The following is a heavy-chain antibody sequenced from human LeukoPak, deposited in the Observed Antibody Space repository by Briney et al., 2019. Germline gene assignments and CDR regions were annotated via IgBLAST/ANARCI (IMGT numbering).Heavy chain of an antibody. CDR1: GYTFTSYG. CDR3: AREDYGSGSYYNSNPDYYYYGMDV. CDR2: ISAYNGNT. Sequence: ASVKVSCKASGYTFTSYGVSWVRQAPGQGLEWMGWISAYNGNTNYAQKLQGRVTMTTDTSTSTAYMELRSLRSDDTAVYYCAREDYGSGSYYNSNPDYYYYGMDVWGQGTTVTVSS. D-gene: IGHD3-10*01. V-gene: IGHV1-18*01. J-gene: IGHJ6*02.